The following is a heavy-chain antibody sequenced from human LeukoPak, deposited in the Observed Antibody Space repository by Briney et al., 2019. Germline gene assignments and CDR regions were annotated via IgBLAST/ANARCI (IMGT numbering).Heavy chain of an antibody. CDR1: GGSISSGGYF. Sequence: SQTLSLTCTVSGGSISSGGYFWSWIRQHPGKGLEWIGYIYNSGTTYYNPSLKGRVTISVDTSKHQFSLKLSSVTAADTAVYYCARAGSFWSGYPTRNDYWGQGTLVTVSS. CDR2: IYNSGTT. V-gene: IGHV4-31*03. J-gene: IGHJ4*02. CDR3: ARAGSFWSGYPTRNDY. D-gene: IGHD3-3*01.